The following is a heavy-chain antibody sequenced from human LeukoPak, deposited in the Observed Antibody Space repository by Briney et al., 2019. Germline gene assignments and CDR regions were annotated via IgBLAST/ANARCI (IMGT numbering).Heavy chain of an antibody. V-gene: IGHV1-18*01. CDR2: INTDNGDT. CDR1: GYIFANHG. J-gene: IGHJ4*02. D-gene: IGHD3-10*01. Sequence: ASVKVSXKASGYIFANHGLTWVRQAPGQGLEWMGGINTDNGDTNYAQKVQDRVTLTTEASTKTAYMELRSLSSDDTAFYYCARASSSYGSGLSYIDYWGQGTLVTVSS. CDR3: ARASSSYGSGLSYIDY.